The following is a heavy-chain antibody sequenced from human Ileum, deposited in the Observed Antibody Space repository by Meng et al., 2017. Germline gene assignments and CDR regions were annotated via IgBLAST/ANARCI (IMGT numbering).Heavy chain of an antibody. CDR3: ARGTDYGDSYYFDF. J-gene: IGHJ4*01. D-gene: IGHD4-17*01. V-gene: IGHV4-39*02. CDR1: NGSLTSSGSY. Sequence: QLQLQVSGPGLLEPSETLSLTCVVSNGSLTSSGSYWGWVRQSPGKGLEWIATIYYRGTTYYNPSLKSRVTISIDTSKSQVSLEMASVVAADSGLFYCARGTDYGDSYYFDFWGPGFLVTVSS. CDR2: IYYRGTT.